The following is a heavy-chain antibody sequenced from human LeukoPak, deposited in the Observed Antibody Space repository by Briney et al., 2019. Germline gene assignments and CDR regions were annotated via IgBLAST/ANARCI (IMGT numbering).Heavy chain of an antibody. Sequence: VASVKVSCKASGGTFSSYAISWVRQAPGHGLEWMGRIIPIFGTANYAQKFQGRVTITTDESTSTAYMELSSLRSEDTAVYYCASHGVVTGHYYYYMDVWGKGTTVTVSS. V-gene: IGHV1-69*05. CDR2: IIPIFGTA. J-gene: IGHJ6*03. CDR3: ASHGVVTGHYYYYMDV. CDR1: GGTFSSYA. D-gene: IGHD2-21*02.